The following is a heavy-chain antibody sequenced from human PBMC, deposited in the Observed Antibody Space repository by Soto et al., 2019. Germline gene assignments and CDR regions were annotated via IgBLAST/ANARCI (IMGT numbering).Heavy chain of an antibody. Sequence: QVQLQESGPGLVKPSQTLSLTCTVSGCSINDDLYYWSWIRQTPGKGLEWIGDIFSSGTTLYNPSLHSRLVLVVDTSQRHFSLRLTSVTAADTAVYFCARGLMSFGYGDYYFYAMDVWGHGTTVIVSS. V-gene: IGHV4-30-4*01. CDR3: ARGLMSFGYGDYYFYAMDV. J-gene: IGHJ6*02. D-gene: IGHD3-3*01. CDR1: GCSINDDLYY. CDR2: IFSSGTT.